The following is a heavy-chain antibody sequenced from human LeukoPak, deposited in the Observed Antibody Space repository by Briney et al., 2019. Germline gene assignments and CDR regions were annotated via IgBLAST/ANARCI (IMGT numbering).Heavy chain of an antibody. J-gene: IGHJ4*02. V-gene: IGHV1-46*01. CDR1: GYTFTTYY. CDR3: ARGGSPFDY. Sequence: ASVKVSCKASGYTFTTYYMHWVRQAPGPGLERMGIIYPSGGSTSYAQKFQGRVTMTRDTSTSTVYMELSSPRSEDTAVYYCARGGSPFDYWGQGTLVTVSS. CDR2: IYPSGGST.